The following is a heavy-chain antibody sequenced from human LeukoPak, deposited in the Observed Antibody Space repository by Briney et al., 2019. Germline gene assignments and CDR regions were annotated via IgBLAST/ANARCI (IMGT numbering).Heavy chain of an antibody. J-gene: IGHJ4*02. Sequence: GGSLRLSCAASGFTFSNYAMSWVRQAPGKGLEWVSVISGSGGYTYYADSVKGRFTISRDNSKNTLYLQMNSLRAEDTAVYYCATKMVVGPAGYFDYWGQGTLVTVSS. D-gene: IGHD2-8*01. V-gene: IGHV3-23*01. CDR3: ATKMVVGPAGYFDY. CDR1: GFTFSNYA. CDR2: ISGSGGYT.